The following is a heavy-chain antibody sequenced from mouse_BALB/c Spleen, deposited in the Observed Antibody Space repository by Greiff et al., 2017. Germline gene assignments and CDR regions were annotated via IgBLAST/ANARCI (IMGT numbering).Heavy chain of an antibody. CDR2: ISSGGST. CDR1: GFTFSSYA. J-gene: IGHJ2*01. V-gene: IGHV5-6-5*01. D-gene: IGHD2-2*01. Sequence: EVKLVESGGGLVKPGGSLKLSCAASGFTFSSYAMSWVRQTPEKRLEWVASISSGGSTYYPDSVKGRFTISRDNARNILYLQMSSLRSEDTAMYYCARVSDGYDGYWGQGTTLTVSS. CDR3: ARVSDGYDGY.